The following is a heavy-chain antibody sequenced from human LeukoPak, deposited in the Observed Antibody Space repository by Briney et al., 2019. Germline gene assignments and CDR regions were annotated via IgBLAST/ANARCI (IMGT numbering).Heavy chain of an antibody. CDR1: GGSFSGYY. CDR3: ARERRLYYDFWSGPLDY. J-gene: IGHJ4*02. CDR2: INHSGST. Sequence: SETLSLTCAVYGGSFSGYYWSWIRQPPGKGLEWIGEINHSGSTNYNPSLKSRVTISVDTSKNQFSLKLSSVTAAGTAVYYCARERRLYYDFWSGPLDYWGQGTLVTVSS. V-gene: IGHV4-34*01. D-gene: IGHD3-3*01.